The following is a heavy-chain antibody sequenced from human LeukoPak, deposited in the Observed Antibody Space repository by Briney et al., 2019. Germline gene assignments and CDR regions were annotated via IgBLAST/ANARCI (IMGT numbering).Heavy chain of an antibody. CDR1: GYTFTGYY. V-gene: IGHV1-2*02. J-gene: IGHJ6*02. CDR3: ARPKTHYYYYGMDV. CDR2: INPNSGGT. Sequence: ASVKVSCKASGYTFTGYYMHWVRQAPGQGLEWMGWINPNSGGTNYAQKFQGRVTMTRDTSISTAYMELSRLRSDDTAVYYRARPKTHYYYYGMDVWGQGTTVTVSS.